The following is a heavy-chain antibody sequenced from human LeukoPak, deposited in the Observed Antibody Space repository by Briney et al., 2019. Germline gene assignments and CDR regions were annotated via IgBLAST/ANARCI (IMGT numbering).Heavy chain of an antibody. V-gene: IGHV3-11*01. J-gene: IGHJ6*04. Sequence: GGSLRLSCAASGFTFIDYYMRSIRQAPGKGLEGVSYISSSGSTIYYADSVKGRFTISRDNAKNSLYLQMNSLRAEDTAVYYCERTRSSSRGRSYDGMDVWGKGTTVTVSS. CDR3: ERTRSSSRGRSYDGMDV. D-gene: IGHD6-6*01. CDR2: ISSSGSTI. CDR1: GFTFIDYY.